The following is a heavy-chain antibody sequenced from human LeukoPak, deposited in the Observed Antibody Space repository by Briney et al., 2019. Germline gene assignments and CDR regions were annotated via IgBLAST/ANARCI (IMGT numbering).Heavy chain of an antibody. V-gene: IGHV5-51*03. Sequence: GESLKISCKGSGYSFTSYWIGWVRQMPGKGLEWMGIIYPGDSDTRYSPSFQGQDTISADKSISTAYLQWSSLKASDTAMYYCARPHYYDSSGYYMGAFDIWGQGTMVTVSS. CDR1: GYSFTSYW. CDR3: ARPHYYDSSGYYMGAFDI. J-gene: IGHJ3*02. CDR2: IYPGDSDT. D-gene: IGHD3-22*01.